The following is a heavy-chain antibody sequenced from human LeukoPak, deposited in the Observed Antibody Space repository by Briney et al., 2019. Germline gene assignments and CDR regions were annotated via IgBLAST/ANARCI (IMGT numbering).Heavy chain of an antibody. V-gene: IGHV1-2*02. CDR2: INPDNGGT. J-gene: IGHJ4*02. CDR3: ARDPSNSGYDYLYYFDY. D-gene: IGHD5-12*01. CDR1: GYTFTGYY. Sequence: ASVKVSFKASGYTFTGYYMHWVRQAPGQGLEWMGWINPDNGGTNYAQKFQGRVTMTRDMSISTAYMELGRLRSDDTAVYYCARDPSNSGYDYLYYFDYWGQGTLVTVSS.